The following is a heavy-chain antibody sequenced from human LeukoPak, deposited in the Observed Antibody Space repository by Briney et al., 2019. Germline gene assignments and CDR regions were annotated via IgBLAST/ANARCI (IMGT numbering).Heavy chain of an antibody. D-gene: IGHD2/OR15-2a*01. CDR3: VKDFGRVRGAPDS. J-gene: IGHJ4*02. Sequence: GGSLRLSCSASGFVFSIYTMYWVRQAPGKGPEYVSTISGSGNGGSIYYADSVKGRFTISRDDSKSIVYLQMNGLRSEDTAVYYCVKDFGRVRGAPDSWGQGTLVTVSS. CDR2: ISGSGNGGSI. V-gene: IGHV3-64D*06. CDR1: GFVFSIYT.